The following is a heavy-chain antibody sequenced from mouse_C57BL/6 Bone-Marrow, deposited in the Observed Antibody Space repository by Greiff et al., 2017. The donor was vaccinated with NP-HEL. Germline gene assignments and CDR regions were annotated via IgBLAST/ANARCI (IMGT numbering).Heavy chain of an antibody. CDR1: GFSLSTFGMG. CDR2: IWWDDDK. J-gene: IGHJ2*01. CDR3: SRIDLPPYY. V-gene: IGHV8-8*01. Sequence: QVTLKVCGPGILQPSPTLSLTCSFSGFSLSTFGMGVGWNRQPSGMGLVWLAYIWWDDDKYYNQALKRRPTISKDTSNNQVFLKIANVDTADTATYYCSRIDLPPYYWGQGTTLTVSS.